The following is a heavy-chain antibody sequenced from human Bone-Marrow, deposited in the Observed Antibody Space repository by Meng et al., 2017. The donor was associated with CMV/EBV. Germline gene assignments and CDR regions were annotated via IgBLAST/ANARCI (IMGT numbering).Heavy chain of an antibody. Sequence: SQTLSLACAISGDSVPSNSAAWNGIRQSPSRGLEWRGRTYYRSKWYNDYAVSVKSRITINPDTSQNQFSLQLNSVTPEDTAVYYCARGPSGFWNANYWNSDLCGRGTLVAVSS. J-gene: IGHJ2*01. CDR2: TYYRSKWYN. CDR3: ARGPSGFWNANYWNSDL. CDR1: GDSVPSNSAA. D-gene: IGHD1-1*01. V-gene: IGHV6-1*01.